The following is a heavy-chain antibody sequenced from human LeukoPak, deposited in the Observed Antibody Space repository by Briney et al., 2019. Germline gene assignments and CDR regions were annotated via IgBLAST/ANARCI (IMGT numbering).Heavy chain of an antibody. J-gene: IGHJ5*02. CDR2: INSDGSST. Sequence: GGSLRLSCAAFGFTFSSYWMHWVRQAPGKGLVWVSRINSDGSSTSYADSVKGRFTISRDNAKNTLYLQMNSLRAEDTAVYYCARDGVTMVRGCWFDPWGQGTLVTVSS. V-gene: IGHV3-74*01. CDR3: ARDGVTMVRGCWFDP. CDR1: GFTFSSYW. D-gene: IGHD3-10*01.